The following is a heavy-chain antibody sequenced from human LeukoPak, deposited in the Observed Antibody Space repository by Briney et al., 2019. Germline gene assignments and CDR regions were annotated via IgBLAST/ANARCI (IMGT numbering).Heavy chain of an antibody. J-gene: IGHJ4*02. CDR1: GFTFSDYY. D-gene: IGHD3-22*01. V-gene: IGHV3-11*01. Sequence: GGSLRLSCAASGFTFSDYYMSWIRQAPVKGLEWVSYISSRGSTIYYADSVKGRFTISRDNAKNSLYLQMNSLRAKDTAVYYCAKTMIDWGGGDYWGQGTLVTVSS. CDR2: ISSRGSTI. CDR3: AKTMIDWGGGDY.